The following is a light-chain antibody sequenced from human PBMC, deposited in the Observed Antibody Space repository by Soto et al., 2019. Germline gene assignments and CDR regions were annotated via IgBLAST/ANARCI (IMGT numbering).Light chain of an antibody. CDR2: DVS. CDR1: SSDVGGYNY. V-gene: IGLV2-14*01. J-gene: IGLJ1*01. Sequence: QSALNQPASVSGSPGQSITISCTGTSSDVGGYNYVSWYQQHPGKAPKLMIYDVSNRPSGVSNRFSGSKSGNTASLTISGLQAEDEADYYCSPYTSSSTPYVFGTGTKVTVL. CDR3: SPYTSSSTPYV.